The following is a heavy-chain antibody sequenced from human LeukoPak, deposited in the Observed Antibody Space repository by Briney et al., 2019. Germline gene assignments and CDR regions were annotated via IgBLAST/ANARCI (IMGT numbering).Heavy chain of an antibody. CDR1: GFTVSANY. J-gene: IGHJ4*02. V-gene: IGHV3-53*01. Sequence: GGSLRLSCAASGFTVSANYMTWVRQAPGKGLEWVSVIFRNGNTYYADSVKGRFTISRDNPSNTLYLQMDTLRAEDTAVYYCAGAPTPTDYDTSLDYWGQGTLVTVSS. CDR3: AGAPTPTDYDTSLDY. CDR2: IFRNGNT. D-gene: IGHD3-22*01.